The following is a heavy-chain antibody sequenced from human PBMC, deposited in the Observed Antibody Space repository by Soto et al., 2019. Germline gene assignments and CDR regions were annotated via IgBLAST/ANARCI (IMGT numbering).Heavy chain of an antibody. CDR2: ISYSGTT. V-gene: IGHV4-30-4*01. J-gene: IGHJ5*02. CDR3: ARGRGYSYGLDP. Sequence: SEPLSLTSTVSGDSISSNNNYWSWIRQPPGEGLEWIGFISYSGTTSYSPSLKSRVAISLDTSKNQFSLSLSSVTAADTAVYYCARGRGYSYGLDPWGQGTLVTVS. D-gene: IGHD5-18*01. CDR1: GDSISSNNNY.